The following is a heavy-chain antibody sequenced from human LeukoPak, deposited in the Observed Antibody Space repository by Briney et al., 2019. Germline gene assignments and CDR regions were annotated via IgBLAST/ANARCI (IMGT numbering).Heavy chain of an antibody. CDR3: ARDEGGSGSLS. CDR1: GFTFSSYE. J-gene: IGHJ5*02. Sequence: GSLRLSCAASGFTFSSYEMNWVRQAPGKGLEWVSYISSSGSTIYYADSVKGRFTISRDNAKNSLYLQMNSLRAEDTAVYYCARDEGGSGSLSWGQGTLVTVSS. CDR2: ISSSGSTI. D-gene: IGHD3-10*01. V-gene: IGHV3-48*03.